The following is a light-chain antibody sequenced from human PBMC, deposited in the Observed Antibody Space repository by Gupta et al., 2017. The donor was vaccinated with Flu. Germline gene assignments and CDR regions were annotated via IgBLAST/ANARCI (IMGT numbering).Light chain of an antibody. V-gene: IGLV3-21*03. CDR3: QVWDTSSGHSWV. Sequence: SYVLTQPPSVSVAPGKTARITCEGNNIDSKSVHWYQQRPGQAPVLVVYDDSDRPSGIPERFSGSNSGNTATLTVSGVEAGDEADYYCQVWDTSSGHSWVFGGGTKLTVL. CDR1: NIDSKS. J-gene: IGLJ3*02. CDR2: DDS.